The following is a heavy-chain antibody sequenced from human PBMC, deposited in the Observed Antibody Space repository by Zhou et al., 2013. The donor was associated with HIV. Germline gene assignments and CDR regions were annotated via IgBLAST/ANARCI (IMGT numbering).Heavy chain of an antibody. V-gene: IGHV4-38-2*01. Sequence: QVQLQESGPGLVKPSETLSLTCAVSGYSISSAYYWGWIRQPPGKGLEWIGSIYHSGSTYYNPSLKSRVTISVDTPKNQLSLKLNSVTAADTAVYYXAGITVILEFVGYGMDVWGQGTTVTVSS. CDR2: IYHSGST. J-gene: IGHJ6*02. CDR1: GYSISSAYY. CDR3: AGITVILEFVGYGMDV. D-gene: IGHD4-17*01.